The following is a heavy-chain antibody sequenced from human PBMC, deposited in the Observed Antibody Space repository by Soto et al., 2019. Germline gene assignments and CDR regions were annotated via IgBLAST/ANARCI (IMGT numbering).Heavy chain of an antibody. CDR2: INAGNGNT. D-gene: IGHD1-26*01. J-gene: IGHJ6*02. CDR3: AGAGGSPYYYSGMDV. Sequence: QVQLVQSGAEVKKPGASVKVSCKASGYTFTSYAMHWVRQAPGQRLEWMGWINAGNGNTKYSQKFQGRVTITRDTSASTAYMELSSLRSEDTAVYYCAGAGGSPYYYSGMDVWGQGTRSPSP. CDR1: GYTFTSYA. V-gene: IGHV1-3*01.